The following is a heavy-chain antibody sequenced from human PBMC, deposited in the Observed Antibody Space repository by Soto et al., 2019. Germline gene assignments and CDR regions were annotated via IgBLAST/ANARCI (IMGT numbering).Heavy chain of an antibody. J-gene: IGHJ4*02. V-gene: IGHV4-34*01. CDR1: GGSFSGYY. CDR2: INHSGST. D-gene: IGHD5-18*01. Sequence: QVQLQQWGAGLLKPSETLSLTCAVYGGSFSGYYWSWIRQPPGKGLEWIGEINHSGSTNYNPSLKSRVTISVDTPKNQFSLKLSSVTAADTAVYYCARGYSYGSRYWGQGTLVTVSS. CDR3: ARGYSYGSRY.